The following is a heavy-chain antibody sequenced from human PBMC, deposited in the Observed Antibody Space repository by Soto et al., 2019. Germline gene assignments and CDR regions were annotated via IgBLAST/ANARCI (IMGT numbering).Heavy chain of an antibody. CDR1: GGSLSGFP. CDR3: ARVSTEYGGTGAFDY. CDR2: IYHTGRS. J-gene: IGHJ4*02. D-gene: IGHD4-17*01. Sequence: HVQLQESGPGQVKPSETLSLTCSVSGGSLSGFPWIWIRQPPGKGLEWVGYIYHTGRSNYNPSLKSRLTLSLDMSRNQISLQLTSVTAADTALYYCARVSTEYGGTGAFDYWGLGTLVTVSS. V-gene: IGHV4-59*01.